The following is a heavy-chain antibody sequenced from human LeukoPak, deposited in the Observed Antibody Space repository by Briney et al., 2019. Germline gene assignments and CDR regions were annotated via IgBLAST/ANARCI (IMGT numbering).Heavy chain of an antibody. J-gene: IGHJ6*02. V-gene: IGHV4-34*01. CDR1: GGSISSYY. D-gene: IGHD6-19*01. Sequence: SETLSLTCTVSGGSISSYYWIWIRQPPGKGLEWIGEINHSGSTNYNPSLKSRVTISVDTSKNQFSLKLSSVTAADTAVYYCARGPRLVQRRNGMDVWGQGTTVTVSS. CDR2: INHSGST. CDR3: ARGPRLVQRRNGMDV.